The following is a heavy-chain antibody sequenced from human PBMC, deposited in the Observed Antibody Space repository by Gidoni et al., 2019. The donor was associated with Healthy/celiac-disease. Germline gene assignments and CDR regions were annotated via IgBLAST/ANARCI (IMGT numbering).Heavy chain of an antibody. CDR2: ISYDGSNK. V-gene: IGHV3-30*03. CDR1: GFTFSSYG. D-gene: IGHD5-18*01. J-gene: IGHJ6*02. Sequence: QVQLVESGGGVVQPGRSLRLSCAASGFTFSSYGMHWVRQAPGKGLEWVAVISYDGSNKYYADSVKGRFTISRDNSKNTLYLQMNSLRAEDTAVYYCARVGGYSYGYFQGKYYYYGMDVWGQGTTVTVSS. CDR3: ARVGGYSYGYFQGKYYYYGMDV.